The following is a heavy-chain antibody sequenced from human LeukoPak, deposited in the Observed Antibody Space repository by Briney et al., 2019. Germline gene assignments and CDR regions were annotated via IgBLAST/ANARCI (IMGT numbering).Heavy chain of an antibody. V-gene: IGHV4-59*12. CDR2: IYYSGST. Sequence: SETLSLTCTVSGGSISSYYWSWIRQPPGKGLEWIGYIYYSGSTYYNPSLKGRVTISVDTSKNQFSLKLSSVTAADTAVYYCARDVSYYYGSPPDAFDIWGQGTMVTVSS. CDR3: ARDVSYYYGSPPDAFDI. J-gene: IGHJ3*02. D-gene: IGHD3-10*01. CDR1: GGSISSYY.